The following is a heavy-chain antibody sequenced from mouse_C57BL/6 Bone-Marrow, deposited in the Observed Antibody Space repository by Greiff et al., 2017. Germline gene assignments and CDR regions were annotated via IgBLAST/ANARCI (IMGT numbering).Heavy chain of an antibody. Sequence: EVQVVESGGDLVKPGGSLKLSCAASGFTFSSYGMSWVRQTPDKRLEWVATISSGGSYTYYPDSVKGRFTISRDNAKDTLYLQRRSLKSEDTAMDYCARRDYSYAMDYWGQGTSVTVSS. D-gene: IGHD1-1*01. CDR1: GFTFSSYG. CDR3: ARRDYSYAMDY. V-gene: IGHV5-6*01. J-gene: IGHJ4*01. CDR2: ISSGGSYT.